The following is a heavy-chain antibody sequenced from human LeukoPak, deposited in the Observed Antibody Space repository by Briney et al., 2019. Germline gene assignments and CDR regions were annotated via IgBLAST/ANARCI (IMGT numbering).Heavy chain of an antibody. CDR3: ARYYDKSGYYGRHGY. D-gene: IGHD3-22*01. CDR2: ISGSDGST. V-gene: IGHV3-23*01. J-gene: IGHJ4*02. Sequence: GGSLRLSCAASGFTFSSYAMSWVRQAPGKGLEWVSAISGSDGSTYYADAVKGRFTISRDNSKNTLYLQMNSLRAEDTAVYYCARYYDKSGYYGRHGYWGQGTLVTVSS. CDR1: GFTFSSYA.